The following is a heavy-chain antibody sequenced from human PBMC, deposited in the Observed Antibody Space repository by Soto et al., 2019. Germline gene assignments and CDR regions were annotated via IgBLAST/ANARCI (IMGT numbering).Heavy chain of an antibody. V-gene: IGHV4-31*03. D-gene: IGHD3-3*01. CDR3: ARSFGDKTYYDFWSGYFHLHGMDV. Sequence: SETLSLTCTVSGGSISSGGYYWSWIRQHPGKGLEWIGYIYYSGSTYYNPSLKSRVTISVDTSKNQFSLKLSSVTAADTAVYSCARSFGDKTYYDFWSGYFHLHGMDVWGQGTTVTVSS. CDR1: GGSISSGGYY. J-gene: IGHJ6*02. CDR2: IYYSGST.